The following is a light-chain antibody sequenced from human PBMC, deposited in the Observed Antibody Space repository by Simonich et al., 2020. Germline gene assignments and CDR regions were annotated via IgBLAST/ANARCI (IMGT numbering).Light chain of an antibody. CDR2: DAS. V-gene: IGKV3D-20*01. Sequence: EIVLTQSPGTLSLSPGERATLSCGASLSVSSSYLAWYQQKPGLAPSLLIYDASSRATGIPDRFIGSGSGTDFTLTISRLEPEDFAVYYCQQYGSSPPSYTFGQGTKLEIK. J-gene: IGKJ2*01. CDR3: QQYGSSPPSYT. CDR1: LSVSSSY.